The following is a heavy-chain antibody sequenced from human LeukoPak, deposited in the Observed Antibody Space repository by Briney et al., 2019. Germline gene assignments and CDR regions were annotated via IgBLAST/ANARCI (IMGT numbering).Heavy chain of an antibody. CDR3: AKVGSGGYSYGADYYYDYMDV. Sequence: GGSLRLSCVVSGFTFSDYWMTWIRQAPGKGLEWVAFIRFDGSNKYYADSVKGRFTISRDNSYNTLYLQMNSLRVEDTAVYYCAKVGSGGYSYGADYYYDYMDVWGKGTTVTISS. CDR1: GFTFSDYW. V-gene: IGHV3-30*02. D-gene: IGHD5-18*01. J-gene: IGHJ6*03. CDR2: IRFDGSNK.